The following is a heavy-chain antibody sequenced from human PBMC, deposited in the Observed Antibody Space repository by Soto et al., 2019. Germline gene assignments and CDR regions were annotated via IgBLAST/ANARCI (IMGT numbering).Heavy chain of an antibody. D-gene: IGHD3-9*01. CDR1: GFTFSSYW. CDR3: ARDIRYFDLFPTYGMVV. J-gene: IGHJ6*02. Sequence: EGQLVESGGGLVQPGGSLRLSCAASGFTFSSYWMHWVRQAPGKGLVWVSRINSDGSSTSYADSVKGRFTISRDNATNTRYLQMNSLRAEDTAVYYCARDIRYFDLFPTYGMVVWGQGTTVTVSS. V-gene: IGHV3-74*01. CDR2: INSDGSST.